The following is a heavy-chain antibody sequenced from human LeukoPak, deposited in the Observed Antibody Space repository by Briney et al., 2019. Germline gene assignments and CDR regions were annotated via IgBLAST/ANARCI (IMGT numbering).Heavy chain of an antibody. CDR2: ISSSGSTI. V-gene: IGHV3-48*03. Sequence: GGSLRLSCAASGFTFSRYEMNWVRQAPGYGLEWVSYISSSGSTIYYADSVKARFTISRDNAKNSLYLQMNSLRAEDTAVYYCAELGITMIGGVWGKGTTVTISS. CDR3: AELGITMIGGV. D-gene: IGHD3-10*02. J-gene: IGHJ6*04. CDR1: GFTFSRYE.